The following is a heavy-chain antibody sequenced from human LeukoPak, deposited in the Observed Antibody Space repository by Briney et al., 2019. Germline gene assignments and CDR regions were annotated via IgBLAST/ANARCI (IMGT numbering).Heavy chain of an antibody. V-gene: IGHV3-7*03. CDR3: ARNNGMDV. CDR2: VNRDGSET. Sequence: GGSLRLSCAASGFALSSRWMTWVRQVPGRGPEWVANVNRDGSETYYLDSVKGRFTISKDNTKNSLYLQMNSLRAEDTALYHCARNNGMDVWGQGTTVIVSS. CDR1: GFALSSRW. J-gene: IGHJ6*02.